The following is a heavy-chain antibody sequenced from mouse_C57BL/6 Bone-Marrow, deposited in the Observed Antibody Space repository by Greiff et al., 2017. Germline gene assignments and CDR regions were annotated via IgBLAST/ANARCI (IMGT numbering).Heavy chain of an antibody. D-gene: IGHD1-1*01. CDR2: IHPNSGST. J-gene: IGHJ1*03. CDR3: STIYYGSSYSYWYFDV. V-gene: IGHV1-64*01. CDR1: GYTFSSYW. Sequence: QVQLQQPGAELVKPGASVKLSCKASGYTFSSYWMHWVKQRPGQGLEWIGMIHPNSGSTNYNEKFKSKATLTVDNSSSTAYRLLSSLTSEDSAVYYCSTIYYGSSYSYWYFDVWGTGTTVTVSS.